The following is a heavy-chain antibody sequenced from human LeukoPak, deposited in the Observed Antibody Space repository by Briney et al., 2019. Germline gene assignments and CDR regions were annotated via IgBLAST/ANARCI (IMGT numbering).Heavy chain of an antibody. D-gene: IGHD3-22*01. J-gene: IGHJ4*02. CDR2: IIPIFGTA. V-gene: IGHV1-69*13. CDR1: GGTFSSYA. Sequence: ASVKVSCKASGGTFSSYAISWVRQAPGQGLEWMGGIIPIFGTANYAQKFQGRVTITADESTSTAYMELSSLRSEDTAVYYCARDRWGSSGQLNGYFDYWGQGTLVTVSS. CDR3: ARDRWGSSGQLNGYFDY.